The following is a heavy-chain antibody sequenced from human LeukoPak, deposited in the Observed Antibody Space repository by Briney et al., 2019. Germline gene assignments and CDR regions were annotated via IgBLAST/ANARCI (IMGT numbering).Heavy chain of an antibody. Sequence: GRSLRLSCAASGFTFSSYAMHWVRQAPGRGLEWVAVISYDGSNKYYADSVKGRFTISRDNSKNTLYLQMNSLRAEDTAVYYCARESSGSSSWYYFDYWGQGTLSPSPQ. J-gene: IGHJ4*02. CDR1: GFTFSSYA. CDR2: ISYDGSNK. D-gene: IGHD6-13*01. V-gene: IGHV3-30*04. CDR3: ARESSGSSSWYYFDY.